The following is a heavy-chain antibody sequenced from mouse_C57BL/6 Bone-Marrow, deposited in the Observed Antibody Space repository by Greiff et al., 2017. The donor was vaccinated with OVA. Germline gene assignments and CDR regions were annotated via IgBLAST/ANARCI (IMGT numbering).Heavy chain of an antibody. CDR2: IYPGSGST. D-gene: IGHD1-1*01. V-gene: IGHV1-55*01. CDR1: GYTFTSYW. CDR3: ASAYYGSSLWYFDV. Sequence: QVQLQQPGAELVKPGASVKMSCKASGYTFTSYWITWVKQRPGQGLEWIGDIYPGSGSTNYNEKFKSKATLTVDTSSSTAYMQLSSLTSEDSAVYYCASAYYGSSLWYFDVWGTGTTVTVSS. J-gene: IGHJ1*03.